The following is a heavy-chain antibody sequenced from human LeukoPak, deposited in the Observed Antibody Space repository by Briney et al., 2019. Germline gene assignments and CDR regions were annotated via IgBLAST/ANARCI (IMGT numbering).Heavy chain of an antibody. J-gene: IGHJ4*02. D-gene: IGHD4-23*01. Sequence: GGSLRLSCAASGFTFSSYWMHWVRQAPGKGLIWASRINSDESSTSYADSVRGRFTISRDNAKNTLYLQMNSLRAEDTAVYYCAGGPYGGTINYWGQGTLVTVSS. CDR1: GFTFSSYW. V-gene: IGHV3-74*01. CDR3: AGGPYGGTINY. CDR2: INSDESST.